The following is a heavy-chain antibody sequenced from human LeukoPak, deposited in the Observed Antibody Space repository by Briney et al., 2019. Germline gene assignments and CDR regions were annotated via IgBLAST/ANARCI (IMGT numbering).Heavy chain of an antibody. Sequence: GESLKISCAASGFTFSSYGMHWVRQAPGKGLEWVAVIWYDGSNKYYADSVKGRFTISRDNSKNTLYLQMNSLRADDTAVYFCARDRCGGGSCHYYFDYWGQGTLVTVSS. V-gene: IGHV3-33*01. D-gene: IGHD2-15*01. CDR3: ARDRCGGGSCHYYFDY. CDR1: GFTFSSYG. CDR2: IWYDGSNK. J-gene: IGHJ4*02.